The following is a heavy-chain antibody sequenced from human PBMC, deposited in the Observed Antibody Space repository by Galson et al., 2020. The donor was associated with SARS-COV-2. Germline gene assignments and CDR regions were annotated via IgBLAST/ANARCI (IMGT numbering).Heavy chain of an antibody. Sequence: GESLKISCAASGFTFSSYWMSWVRQAPGKGLEWVANIKQDGSEKYYVDSVKGRFTISRDNAKNSLYLQMNSLSAEDTAVYYCARGVCSGGSCYSGVVDYWGQGTLVTVSS. V-gene: IGHV3-7*03. D-gene: IGHD2-15*01. J-gene: IGHJ4*02. CDR3: ARGVCSGGSCYSGVVDY. CDR2: IKQDGSEK. CDR1: GFTFSSYW.